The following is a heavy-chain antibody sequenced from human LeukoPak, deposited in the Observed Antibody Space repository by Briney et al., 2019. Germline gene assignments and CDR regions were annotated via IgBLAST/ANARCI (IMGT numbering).Heavy chain of an antibody. CDR3: ARVSYQTSFDY. CDR1: GASMNNYY. Sequence: PSETLSLTCTVSGASMNNYYWSWIRQPPGKGLQWIGYIYSSGTTNYNPSLKSRVTISVDTSKNQFSLKVSSVTAADTAMYYCARVSYQTSFDYWGQGTQVTVSS. J-gene: IGHJ4*02. V-gene: IGHV4-59*01. CDR2: IYSSGTT. D-gene: IGHD2-2*01.